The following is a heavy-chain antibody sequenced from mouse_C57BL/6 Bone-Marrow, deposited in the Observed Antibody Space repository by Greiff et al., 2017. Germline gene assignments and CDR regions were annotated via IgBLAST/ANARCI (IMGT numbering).Heavy chain of an antibody. J-gene: IGHJ4*01. CDR2: IYPGSGST. Sequence: VQLQQPGAELVKPGASVKMSCKASGCTFTSYWITWVKQRPGQGLEWIGDIYPGSGSTNNTEKFKSKATMPVDTHSSTAYMQLISLTSEDSAVYYWARGGVITTVVAPYYYAMDYWGQGTSVTVSS. D-gene: IGHD1-1*01. CDR3: ARGGVITTVVAPYYYAMDY. V-gene: IGHV1-55*01. CDR1: GCTFTSYW.